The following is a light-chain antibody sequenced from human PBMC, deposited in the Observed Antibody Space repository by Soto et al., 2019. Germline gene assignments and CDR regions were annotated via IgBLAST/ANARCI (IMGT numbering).Light chain of an antibody. J-gene: IGLJ1*01. V-gene: IGLV2-18*01. Sequence: QSALTQTPSVSGSPGQSVTISCTGTSTHFVSYNRVYWYQQPPGTAPKLMIYEVSKRPSGVPDRFSGSKSGNTASLTISGLQAADEADYYCTLYTSENAYVFGTGTKVTVL. CDR1: STHFVSYNR. CDR2: EVS. CDR3: TLYTSENAYV.